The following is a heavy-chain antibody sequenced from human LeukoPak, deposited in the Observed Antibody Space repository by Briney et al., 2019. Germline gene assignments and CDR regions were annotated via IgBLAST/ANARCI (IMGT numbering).Heavy chain of an antibody. CDR3: ARPSPKGVWGSYRSSFDY. V-gene: IGHV4-34*01. CDR1: GGSFSGYY. J-gene: IGHJ4*02. Sequence: SETLSLTCAVYGGSFSGYYWSWIRQPPWKGLEWIGEINHSGSTNYNPSLKSRVTISVDTSKNQFSLQLISVTAADTAVYYCARPSPKGVWGSYRSSFDYWGQGTLVTVSS. CDR2: INHSGST. D-gene: IGHD3-16*02.